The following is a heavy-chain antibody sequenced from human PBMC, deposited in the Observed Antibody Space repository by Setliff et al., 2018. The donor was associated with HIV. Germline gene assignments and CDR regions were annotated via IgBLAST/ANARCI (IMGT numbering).Heavy chain of an antibody. CDR2: MFYTGSA. V-gene: IGHV4-39*01. Sequence: SETLSLTCTVSGGSISSSSFYWGWVRQPPGKGLEWIGTMFYTGSAYYTPSLKSRVTISVDTSKNQFSLKLSSVTAADTSVYYCARQFRYPGIAVAGIDYWGQGTLVTVSS. J-gene: IGHJ4*02. D-gene: IGHD6-19*01. CDR1: GGSISSSSFY. CDR3: ARQFRYPGIAVAGIDY.